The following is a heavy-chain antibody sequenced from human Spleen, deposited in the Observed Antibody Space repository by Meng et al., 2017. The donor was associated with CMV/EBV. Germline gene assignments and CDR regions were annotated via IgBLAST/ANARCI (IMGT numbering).Heavy chain of an antibody. J-gene: IGHJ6*02. D-gene: IGHD3-3*02. CDR2: IGSRGEDT. CDR3: ARDAFIFGGYTEGDGLYYYYYGMDV. Sequence: GESLKISCAASGFTFRNFAMSWVRQTPGKGLEWVSSIGSRGEDTYYADSVKGRFTISRDNSKNTLYLQMNSLRAEDTAVYYCARDAFIFGGYTEGDGLYYYYYGMDVWGQGTTVTVSS. V-gene: IGHV3-23*01. CDR1: GFTFRNFA.